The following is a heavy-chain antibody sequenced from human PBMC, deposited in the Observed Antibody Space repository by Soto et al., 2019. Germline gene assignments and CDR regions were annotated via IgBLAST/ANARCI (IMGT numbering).Heavy chain of an antibody. Sequence: SVKVSCKASVGTFSSYAISWVRQAPGQGLEWMGGIIPIFGTANYAQKFQGRVTITADESTSTAYMELSSLRSEDTAVYYCSGGSSKRGLRDWGQGTLVTVSS. CDR2: IIPIFGTA. J-gene: IGHJ4*02. CDR1: VGTFSSYA. D-gene: IGHD2-15*01. CDR3: SGGSSKRGLRD. V-gene: IGHV1-69*13.